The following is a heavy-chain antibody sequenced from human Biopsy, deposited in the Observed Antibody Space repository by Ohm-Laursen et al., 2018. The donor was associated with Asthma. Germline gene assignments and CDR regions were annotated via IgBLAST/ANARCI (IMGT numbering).Heavy chain of an antibody. V-gene: IGHV3-30*18. Sequence: SLRLSCAASGVSLSSFGMNWVRQAPGKGPEWVAVISYDGSKKEYGDPVKGRFTISRDNSKDTVYLQMNSLRAEDTAVYYCAKGRYKWNDGYYGLDVWGQGTTVTVS. J-gene: IGHJ6*02. CDR3: AKGRYKWNDGYYGLDV. D-gene: IGHD1-20*01. CDR1: GVSLSSFG. CDR2: ISYDGSKK.